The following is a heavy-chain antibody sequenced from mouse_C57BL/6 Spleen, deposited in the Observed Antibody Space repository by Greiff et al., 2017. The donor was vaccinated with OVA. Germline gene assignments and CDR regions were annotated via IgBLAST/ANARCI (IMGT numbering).Heavy chain of an antibody. CDR1: GFTFPDYY. V-gene: IGHV7-3*01. CDR2: IRNKANGYTT. D-gene: IGHD4-1*01. Sequence: EVKLVESGGGLVQPGGSLSLSCAASGFTFPDYYMSWVRQPPGKALEWLGFIRNKANGYTTEYSASVKGRFTISRDNSQSILYLQMNALRAEDSATYYCARWVLTFNAMDYWGQGTSVTVSS. J-gene: IGHJ4*01. CDR3: ARWVLTFNAMDY.